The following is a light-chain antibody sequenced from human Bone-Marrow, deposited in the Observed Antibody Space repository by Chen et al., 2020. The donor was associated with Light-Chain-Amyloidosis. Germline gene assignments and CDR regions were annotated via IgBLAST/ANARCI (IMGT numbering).Light chain of an antibody. J-gene: IGKJ4*01. V-gene: IGKV2D-29*02. CDR2: GVS. CDR3: MQSMQFPLT. Sequence: EIVMTQTPLTLAGTPGQPASISCKSSQSLLQSNGKTYLYWYLQKPGQCPQLLIYGVSNRFSGVPVRFSGSVSGTEFALTISRVEAEDVGVYYCMQSMQFPLTFCGGTKVEI. CDR1: QSLLQSNGKTY.